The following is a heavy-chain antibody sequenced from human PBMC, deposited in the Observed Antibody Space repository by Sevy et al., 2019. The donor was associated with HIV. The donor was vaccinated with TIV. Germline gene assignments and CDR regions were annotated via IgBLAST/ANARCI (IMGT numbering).Heavy chain of an antibody. V-gene: IGHV3-49*03. CDR1: GFTFGDYA. Sequence: GGSLRLSCTGSGFTFGDYAMSWFRQAPGMGLEWVGFIRSKDYGGETEYAASVKGRFTISRDDSKSIADLQMNSLKTEDPAVYYCTRGYYYDSSGYSDYWGQGTLVTVSS. CDR2: IRSKDYGGET. J-gene: IGHJ4*02. CDR3: TRGYYYDSSGYSDY. D-gene: IGHD3-22*01.